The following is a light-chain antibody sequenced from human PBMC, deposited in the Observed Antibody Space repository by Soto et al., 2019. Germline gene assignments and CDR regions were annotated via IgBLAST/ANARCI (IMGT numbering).Light chain of an antibody. V-gene: IGKV3-15*01. CDR3: QQYSYWPPS. Sequence: EVVMTQSPASLSVSPGEGATLSCRASQSVSSKVAWYQQKPGQAPRLLMYGTSTRATGIPATFSGSGSGTEFTLTINRLQSEDFAVYYCQQYSYWPPSFGPGTKVDI. CDR2: GTS. CDR1: QSVSSK. J-gene: IGKJ3*01.